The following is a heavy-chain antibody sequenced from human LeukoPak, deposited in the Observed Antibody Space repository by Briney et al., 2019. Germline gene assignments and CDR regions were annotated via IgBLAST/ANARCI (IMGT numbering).Heavy chain of an antibody. V-gene: IGHV1-69*13. Sequence: SVKVSCQASGGTFSSYAISWVRQAPGKGLEWMGGIITIFGTANYAKEFHGRVTNNFDESTNTAYMELSSLRSEDTAVYYCASARYSSGWDPNFDYWGQGTLVTVSS. CDR1: GGTFSSYA. CDR3: ASARYSSGWDPNFDY. CDR2: IITIFGTA. J-gene: IGHJ4*02. D-gene: IGHD6-19*01.